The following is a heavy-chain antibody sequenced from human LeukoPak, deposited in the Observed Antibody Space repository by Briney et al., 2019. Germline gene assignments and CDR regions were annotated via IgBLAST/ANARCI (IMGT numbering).Heavy chain of an antibody. Sequence: SVKVSCKASGGTFSSYAISWVRQAPGQGLEWMGGIIPIFGTANYAQKFQGRVTITADKSTSTAYMELSSLRSEDTAVYHCARVHYGGSSTYNWFDPWGQGTLVTVSS. CDR1: GGTFSSYA. V-gene: IGHV1-69*06. CDR2: IIPIFGTA. J-gene: IGHJ5*02. D-gene: IGHD6-13*01. CDR3: ARVHYGGSSTYNWFDP.